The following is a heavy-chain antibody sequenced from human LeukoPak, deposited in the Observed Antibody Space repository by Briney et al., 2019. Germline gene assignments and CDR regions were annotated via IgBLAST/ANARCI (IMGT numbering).Heavy chain of an antibody. CDR2: ISASGGST. Sequence: PGGSLRLSCAASGFTFSSNAINWVRQAPGKGLEWVSSISASGGSTYYADSGKGPFTSSIDNSKNSLDLQMNRREAEAPSVCDCAKPARTGYADYWGQGTLVTVSS. CDR3: AKPARTGYADY. D-gene: IGHD5-12*01. J-gene: IGHJ4*02. V-gene: IGHV3-23*01. CDR1: GFTFSSNA.